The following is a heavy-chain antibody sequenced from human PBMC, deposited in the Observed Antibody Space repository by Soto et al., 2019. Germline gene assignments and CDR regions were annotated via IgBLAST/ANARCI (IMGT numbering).Heavy chain of an antibody. CDR3: ARDSSGYYRDYYYYGMDV. J-gene: IGHJ6*02. CDR1: GFTFSSYW. V-gene: IGHV3-74*01. D-gene: IGHD3-22*01. CDR2: INSDGSST. Sequence: HPGGSLRLSCAASGFTFSSYWMHWVRQAPGKGLVWVSRINSDGSSTSYADSVKGRFTISRDNAKNTLYLQMNSLRAEDTAVYYCARDSSGYYRDYYYYGMDVWGQGTTVTVSS.